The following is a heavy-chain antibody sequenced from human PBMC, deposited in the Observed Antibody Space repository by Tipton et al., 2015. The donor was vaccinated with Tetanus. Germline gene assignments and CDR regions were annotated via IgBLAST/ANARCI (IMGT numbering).Heavy chain of an antibody. Sequence: EQSGGEEKKPGESLKISCKGSGYIFNNYWIGRVRQKPGKGLEWMGIIYPGDSDTRYSPSFQGQVSIPVDKSINTAYLQWSSLKASDTSMFYCARAHCTDGVCNFDFWGQGALVTVAS. V-gene: IGHV5-51*01. CDR1: GYIFNNYW. CDR3: ARAHCTDGVCNFDF. D-gene: IGHD2-8*01. CDR2: IYPGDSDT. J-gene: IGHJ4*02.